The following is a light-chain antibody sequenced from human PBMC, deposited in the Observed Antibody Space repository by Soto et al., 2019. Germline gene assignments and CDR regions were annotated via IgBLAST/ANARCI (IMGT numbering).Light chain of an antibody. CDR2: DAS. V-gene: IGLV2-11*01. J-gene: IGLJ2*01. CDR3: CSYAANYVR. CDR1: SSDVGGFKY. Sequence: QSVLTQPRSVYGSPGQSVTISCTGTSSDVGGFKYVSWYQQHPGKAPKLIIFDASKRPSGVPDRFSGSKSGYTASLTISGLQGEDEADYYCCSYAANYVRVGGGTKLTVL.